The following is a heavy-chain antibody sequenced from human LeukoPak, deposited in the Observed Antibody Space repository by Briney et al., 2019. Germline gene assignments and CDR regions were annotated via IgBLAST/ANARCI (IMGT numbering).Heavy chain of an antibody. CDR3: ARHGYYYYTSGYFGY. Sequence: SETLSLTCTVSGGSISSSFYYWGWLRQPPGKGLEWIGSTYYGGTTYYKPSLKSRVSVSVDTSKNQLSLNLTSVTAADTALYYCARHGYYYYTSGYFGYCGQGILVTVSS. V-gene: IGHV4-39*01. CDR2: TYYGGTT. J-gene: IGHJ4*02. CDR1: GGSISSSFYY. D-gene: IGHD3-22*01.